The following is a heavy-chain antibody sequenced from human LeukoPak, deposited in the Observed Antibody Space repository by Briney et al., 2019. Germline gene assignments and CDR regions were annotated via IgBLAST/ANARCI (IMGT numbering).Heavy chain of an antibody. CDR3: ARVSSSWYLNDAFDI. CDR2: IYTSGST. V-gene: IGHV4-4*07. D-gene: IGHD6-13*01. CDR1: GGSISSYY. Sequence: SETLSLTCTVPGGSISSYYWSWIRQPAGKRLEWIGRIYTSGSTNYNPSLKSRVTMSVDTSKNQFSLKLSSVTAADTAVYYCARVSSSWYLNDAFDIWGQGTMVTVSS. J-gene: IGHJ3*02.